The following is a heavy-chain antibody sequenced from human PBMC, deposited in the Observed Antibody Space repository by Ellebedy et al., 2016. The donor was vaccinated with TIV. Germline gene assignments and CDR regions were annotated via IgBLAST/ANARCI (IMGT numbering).Heavy chain of an antibody. Sequence: SETLSLXCSVSGFSISGGYYWGWIRQTPGKGLEWIGSMFHSGSTYYNPSLRSRVTMSVDTSKNQLSLKLRSVTAADTAIYYCARMTSRGFSTPAYWGQGTLVTVSS. CDR2: MFHSGST. D-gene: IGHD5-12*01. CDR3: ARMTSRGFSTPAY. J-gene: IGHJ4*02. CDR1: GFSISGGYY. V-gene: IGHV4-38-2*02.